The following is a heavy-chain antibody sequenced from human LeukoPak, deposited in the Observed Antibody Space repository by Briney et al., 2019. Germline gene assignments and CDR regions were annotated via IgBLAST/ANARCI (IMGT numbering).Heavy chain of an antibody. V-gene: IGHV1-8*01. CDR2: VNPNSGNT. CDR1: GYTFTSYD. J-gene: IGHJ4*02. CDR3: ARDRSDSGIVGARVLGY. D-gene: IGHD1-26*01. Sequence: GASVKVSCKASGYTFTSYDIKLVRQATGQGLEWMGWVNPNSGNTGYAQKFQGRVTMTRNTSTSTAYMELSSLRSEDTAVYYCARDRSDSGIVGARVLGYWGQGTLVTVSS.